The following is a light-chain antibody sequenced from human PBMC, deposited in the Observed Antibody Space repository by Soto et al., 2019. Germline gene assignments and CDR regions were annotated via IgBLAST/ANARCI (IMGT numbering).Light chain of an antibody. Sequence: DGVMTQSPDSLPVSLSEKGTITSKSTQRRFKRSAKNDYLAWYQQKPGQPPKLLIYRASTRDSGVPARFSGTGSGTDFTLTISSLQSEDFAVYHCQQYGSSPLTFGGGTKVDIK. CDR3: QQYGSSPLT. CDR1: QRRFKRSAKNDY. CDR2: RAS. V-gene: IGKV4-1*01. J-gene: IGKJ4*01.